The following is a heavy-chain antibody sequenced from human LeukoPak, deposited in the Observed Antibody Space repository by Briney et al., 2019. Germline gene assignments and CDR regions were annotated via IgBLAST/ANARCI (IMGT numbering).Heavy chain of an antibody. D-gene: IGHD6-13*01. V-gene: IGHV1-18*04. CDR3: ARDLIAAAGTWTTNAFDI. J-gene: IGHJ3*02. CDR2: INPNNGNT. Sequence: ASVKVSCKASGYTFTGYYMHWVRQAPGQGLEWMGWINPNNGNTNYAQKLQGRVTMTTDTSASTAYMELRSLRSDDTAVYYCARDLIAAAGTWTTNAFDIWGQGTMVTVSS. CDR1: GYTFTGYY.